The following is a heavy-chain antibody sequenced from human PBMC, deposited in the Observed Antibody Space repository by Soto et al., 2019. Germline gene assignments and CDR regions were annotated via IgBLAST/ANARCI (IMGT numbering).Heavy chain of an antibody. J-gene: IGHJ3*02. D-gene: IGHD4-4*01. CDR2: ISGSGGST. CDR3: AKDRSSGLETVTTRGDAFDI. CDR1: GFTFSSYA. V-gene: IGHV3-23*01. Sequence: PGGSLRLSCAASGFTFSSYAMSWVRQAPGKGLEWVSAISGSGGSTYYADSVKGRFTISRDNSKNTLYLQMNSLRAEDTAVYYCAKDRSSGLETVTTRGDAFDIWGQGTMVTVSS.